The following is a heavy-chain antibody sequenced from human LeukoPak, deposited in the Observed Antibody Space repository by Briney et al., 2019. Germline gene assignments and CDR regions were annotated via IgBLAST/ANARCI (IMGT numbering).Heavy chain of an antibody. CDR2: INHSGST. V-gene: IGHV4-34*01. CDR1: GGSFSGYY. Sequence: SKTLSLTCAVYGGSFSGYYWSWIRQPPGKGLEWIGEINHSGSTNYNPSLKSRVTISVDTSKNQFSLKLSSVTAADTAVYYCARGALVVVVPAAIPGSNYMDVWGKGTTVTVSS. D-gene: IGHD2-2*02. CDR3: ARGALVVVVPAAIPGSNYMDV. J-gene: IGHJ6*03.